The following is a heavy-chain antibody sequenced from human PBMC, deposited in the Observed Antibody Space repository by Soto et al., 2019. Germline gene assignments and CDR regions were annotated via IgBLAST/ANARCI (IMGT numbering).Heavy chain of an antibody. Sequence: GGCLRLSCAASGCTFRSDWMHCVRQSPGKGLVGVSRINSDGSSTSYADSVKGRFTISRDNAKNTLYLQMNSLRAEDTAVYYCARAPDIVATGADYWG. D-gene: IGHD5-12*01. CDR1: GCTFRSDW. CDR2: INSDGSST. J-gene: IGHJ4*01. CDR3: ARAPDIVATGADY. V-gene: IGHV3-74*01.